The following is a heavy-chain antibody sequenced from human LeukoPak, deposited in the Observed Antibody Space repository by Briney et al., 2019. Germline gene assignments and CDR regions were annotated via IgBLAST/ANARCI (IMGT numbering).Heavy chain of an antibody. D-gene: IGHD2-2*01. CDR2: MNPNSGNT. J-gene: IGHJ6*02. CDR1: GYTFTSYD. CDR3: ARDPGGRYCSSTSCYVPWGDYYYGMDV. Sequence: ASVKVSSKASGYTFTSYDINWVRQATGQGLEWMGWMNPNSGNTGYAQKFQGRVTMTRNTSISTAYMELSSLRSEDTAVYYCARDPGGRYCSSTSCYVPWGDYYYGMDVWGQGTTVTVSS. V-gene: IGHV1-8*01.